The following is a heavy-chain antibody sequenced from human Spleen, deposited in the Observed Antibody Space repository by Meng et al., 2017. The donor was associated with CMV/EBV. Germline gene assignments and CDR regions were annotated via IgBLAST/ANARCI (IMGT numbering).Heavy chain of an antibody. D-gene: IGHD1-7*01. V-gene: IGHV1-2*02. CDR2: INPRNGDT. Sequence: ASVKVSCKASGFTFSDYYMHWVRQAPGQGFEWMGWINPRNGDTNYAHRFQDRVTMTRDTSINTAYMELSRLRSDDTAVYFCARLYNWNYRLEDYWDQGTLVTVSS. J-gene: IGHJ4*02. CDR1: GFTFSDYY. CDR3: ARLYNWNYRLEDY.